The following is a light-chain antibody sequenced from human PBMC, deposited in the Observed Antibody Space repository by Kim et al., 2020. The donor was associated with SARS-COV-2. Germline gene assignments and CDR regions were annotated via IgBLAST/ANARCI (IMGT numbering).Light chain of an antibody. V-gene: IGKV3-20*01. CDR2: GAS. Sequence: DIVLTQSPGTLSLSPGERATLSCRASQSVRSNYLAWYQQKPGLAPSLLMYGASRRATGIPDRFSGSGSGTDFTLTISRLEPEDFAVYYCQQYAASPWTFGQGTKVEIK. J-gene: IGKJ1*01. CDR1: QSVRSNY. CDR3: QQYAASPWT.